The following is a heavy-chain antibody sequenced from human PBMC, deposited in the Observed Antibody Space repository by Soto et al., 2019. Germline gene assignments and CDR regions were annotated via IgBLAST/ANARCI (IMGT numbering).Heavy chain of an antibody. J-gene: IGHJ6*02. D-gene: IGHD3-3*01. Sequence: SETLSLTCAVYGGSFRGYYWSWIRQPPGKGLEWIGEINHSGSTNYNPSLKSRVTISVDTSKNQFSLKLSSVTAADTAVYYCARGRGEDYDFWSGYYARARYYYYCGMDVWGQGTTVTVSS. V-gene: IGHV4-34*01. CDR1: GGSFRGYY. CDR3: ARGRGEDYDFWSGYYARARYYYYCGMDV. CDR2: INHSGST.